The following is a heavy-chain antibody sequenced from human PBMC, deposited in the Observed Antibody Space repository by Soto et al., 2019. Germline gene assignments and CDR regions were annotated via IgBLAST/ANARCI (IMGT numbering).Heavy chain of an antibody. Sequence: SETLSLTCTVSGGSISSYYWSWIRQPPGKGLEWIGYIYYSGSTNYNPSLKSRVTISVDTSKNQFSLKLSSGTAADTAVYYCARLLRAALSDYYLLMVCHYYSYMVFRCKG. V-gene: IGHV4-59*08. J-gene: IGHJ6*03. CDR1: GGSISSYY. CDR2: IYYSGST. CDR3: ARLLRAALSDYYLLMVCHYYSYMVF. D-gene: IGHD3-10*01.